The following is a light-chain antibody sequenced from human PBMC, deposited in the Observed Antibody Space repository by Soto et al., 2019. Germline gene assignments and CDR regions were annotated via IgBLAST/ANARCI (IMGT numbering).Light chain of an antibody. V-gene: IGLV2-14*01. CDR1: SSDVGGYNY. CDR2: EVS. J-gene: IGLJ2*01. CDR3: NSYTSSATGV. Sequence: QSALTQPASVSGSPGQSITISCTGTSSDVGGYNYVSWYQQHPGKAPKLVIYEVSNRPSGVSNRFSGSKSGNTASLTISGLQAEDAADYYCNSYTSSATGVFGGGTKLTVL.